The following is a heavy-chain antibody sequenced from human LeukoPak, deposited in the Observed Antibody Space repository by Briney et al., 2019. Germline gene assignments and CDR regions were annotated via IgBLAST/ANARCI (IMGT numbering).Heavy chain of an antibody. D-gene: IGHD2/OR15-2a*01. CDR2: ISSSGSTI. CDR3: ARDFLRSPCDY. CDR1: GFTFSSYA. Sequence: GGSLRLSCAASGFTFSSYAMSWVRQAPGKGLEWVSYISSSGSTIYYADSVKGRFTISRDNAKNSLYLQMNSLRAEDTAVYYCARDFLRSPCDYWGQGTLVTVSS. V-gene: IGHV3-48*04. J-gene: IGHJ4*02.